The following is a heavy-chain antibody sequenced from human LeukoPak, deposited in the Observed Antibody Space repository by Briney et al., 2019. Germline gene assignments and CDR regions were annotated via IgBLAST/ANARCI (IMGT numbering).Heavy chain of an antibody. CDR3: ARGASSSSAIGSYYYYMDV. CDR2: MYTSGST. V-gene: IGHV4-61*02. CDR1: SGSISSGSYY. D-gene: IGHD6-6*01. J-gene: IGHJ6*03. Sequence: PSQTLSLTCTVSSGSISSGSYYWSWIRQPAGKGLEWIGRMYTSGSTNYNPALKSRVTISVDTSKNQFSLQLSSVTAADTAVYYCARGASSSSAIGSYYYYMDVWGKGTTVTVSS.